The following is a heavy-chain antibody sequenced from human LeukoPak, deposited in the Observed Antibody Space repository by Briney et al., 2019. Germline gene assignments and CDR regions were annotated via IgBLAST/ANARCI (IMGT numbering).Heavy chain of an antibody. D-gene: IGHD2-2*01. J-gene: IGHJ4*02. CDR2: INHSGST. CDR3: ARDAGVSPYYFDY. V-gene: IGHV4-34*01. CDR1: GGSFSGYY. Sequence: PSETLSLTCAVYGGSFSGYYWTWIRQPPGNGLEWIGEINHSGSTNYNPSLKSRVTISVDTSKNQFSLKLSSVTAADTAVYYCARDAGVSPYYFDYWGQGTLVTVSS.